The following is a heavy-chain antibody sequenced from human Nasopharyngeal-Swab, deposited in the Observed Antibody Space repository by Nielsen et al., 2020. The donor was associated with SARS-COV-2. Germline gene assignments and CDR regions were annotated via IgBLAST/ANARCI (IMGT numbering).Heavy chain of an antibody. V-gene: IGHV4-39*07. J-gene: IGHJ4*02. CDR2: VYYGGNT. D-gene: IGHD3-22*01. CDR3: ARDPGSGSFCFDY. Sequence: WIRQPPGKGLEWIGSVYYGGNTYHNPSLKSRVTISVDTSKKQFSLKLSSVTAADTAVYYCARDPGSGSFCFDYWGQGTLVTVSS.